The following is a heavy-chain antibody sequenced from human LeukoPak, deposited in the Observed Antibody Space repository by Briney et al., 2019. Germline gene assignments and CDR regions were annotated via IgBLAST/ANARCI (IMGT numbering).Heavy chain of an antibody. V-gene: IGHV4-34*01. CDR3: ARGVSSGGSCYSPPVRCHYGMDV. D-gene: IGHD2-15*01. CDR1: GGSFSGYY. Sequence: KPSETLSLTCAVYGGSFSGYYWSWIRQPPGKGLEWIGEINHSGSTNYNPSLKSRVTISVDTSKNQFSLKLSSVTAADTAVYYCARGVSSGGSCYSPPVRCHYGMDVWGQGTTVTVSS. J-gene: IGHJ6*02. CDR2: INHSGST.